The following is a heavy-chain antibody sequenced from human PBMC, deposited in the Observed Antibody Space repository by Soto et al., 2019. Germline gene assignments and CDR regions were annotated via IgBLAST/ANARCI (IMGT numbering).Heavy chain of an antibody. J-gene: IGHJ4*02. CDR3: ARDDVGGSDCDLAY. D-gene: IGHD3-10*01. CDR1: GFTFSSYV. Sequence: QVQLVESGGGVVQPGRSLRLSCAASGFTFSSYVMHWVRQTPGKGLEWVAFISHDGSNKYYADSVKGRFTISRDNSKNTLYLQMNSLRSEDTAVYYCARDDVGGSDCDLAYWGQGTLVTVSS. V-gene: IGHV3-30-3*01. CDR2: ISHDGSNK.